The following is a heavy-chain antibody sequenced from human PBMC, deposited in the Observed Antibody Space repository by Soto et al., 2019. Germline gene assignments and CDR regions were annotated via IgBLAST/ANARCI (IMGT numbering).Heavy chain of an antibody. CDR2: ISKSDYT. V-gene: IGHV3-21*01. CDR3: ARGGYCSGGSCLYYYGMDV. D-gene: IGHD2-15*01. J-gene: IGHJ6*02. Sequence: GGSLRLSCTVSGFAFNNYGINWVRQAPGQGLEWVSSISKSDYTYYSDSVKGRFTISRDNAKNSVSLQMNTLRVEDTAVYYCARGGYCSGGSCLYYYGMDVWGQGTTVTVSS. CDR1: GFAFNNYG.